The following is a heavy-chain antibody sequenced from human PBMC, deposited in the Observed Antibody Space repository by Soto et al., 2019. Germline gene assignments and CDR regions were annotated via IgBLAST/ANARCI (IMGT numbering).Heavy chain of an antibody. CDR2: ISWNSGSI. CDR1: GFTFDDYA. D-gene: IGHD6-19*01. CDR3: AKEVRQWLDRGDFDY. J-gene: IGHJ4*02. V-gene: IGHV3-9*01. Sequence: GGSLRLSCAASGFTFDDYAMHWVRQAPGKGLEWVSGISWNSGSIGYADSVKGRFTISRDNAKNSLYLQMNSLRAEDTALYYCAKEVRQWLDRGDFDYWGQGTLVTVSS.